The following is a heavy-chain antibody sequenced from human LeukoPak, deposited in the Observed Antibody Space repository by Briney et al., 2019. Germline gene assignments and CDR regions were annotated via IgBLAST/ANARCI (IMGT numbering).Heavy chain of an antibody. V-gene: IGHV5-51*01. D-gene: IGHD1-26*01. Sequence: GESLKISCKGSGYRFTNYWIAWVRQMPGKGLEWMGIIYCGDSDTRYSPSFQGQVTFSVDKSISTAYLQWSSLKASDTAMYYCAKKYGSTGSFDVWGQGTMVTVSS. J-gene: IGHJ3*01. CDR1: GYRFTNYW. CDR2: IYCGDSDT. CDR3: AKKYGSTGSFDV.